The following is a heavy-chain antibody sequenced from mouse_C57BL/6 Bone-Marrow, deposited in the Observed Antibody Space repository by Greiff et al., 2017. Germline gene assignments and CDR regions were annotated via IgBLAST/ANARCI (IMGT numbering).Heavy chain of an antibody. CDR1: GFTFSDYG. D-gene: IGHD1-1*01. CDR3: ATSYGSSYDWFAY. V-gene: IGHV5-17*01. J-gene: IGHJ3*01. Sequence: EVKLVESGGGLVKPGGSLKLSCAASGFTFSDYGMHWGRQAPEKGLAWVAYISSGSSTIYYADTVKGRFTISRDNAKNTLFLQMTSLRSENTAMYYCATSYGSSYDWFAYWGQGTLVTVSA. CDR2: ISSGSSTI.